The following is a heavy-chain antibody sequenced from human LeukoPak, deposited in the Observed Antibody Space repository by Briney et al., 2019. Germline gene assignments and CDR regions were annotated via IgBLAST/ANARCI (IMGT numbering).Heavy chain of an antibody. CDR2: VGSAGDT. CDR3: ARENVLAVAGKNYYYGMDV. Sequence: GGSVRLSCAASGFSFSNYDMHWVRQPAGKGLEWVSTVGSAGDTYYIDSVKGRFTSSRENAKNSLFLQVNRLRAGDTAVYFCARENVLAVAGKNYYYGMDVWGQGTTVTVSS. CDR1: GFSFSNYD. J-gene: IGHJ6*02. D-gene: IGHD6-19*01. V-gene: IGHV3-13*01.